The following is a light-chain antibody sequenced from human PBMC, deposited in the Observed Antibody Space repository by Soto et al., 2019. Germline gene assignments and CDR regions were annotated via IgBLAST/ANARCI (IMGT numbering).Light chain of an antibody. CDR2: EVN. CDR3: SSYSTSITVRV. J-gene: IGLJ3*02. Sequence: QSALTQPASVSGSPGQSITISCTGTSSDVGAYDYVSWYQQHPGKAPKLMIYEVNHRPSGISDRFSGSKSGNAASLTISGLQAEDEDDYYCSSYSTSITVRVFGGGTQLTVL. V-gene: IGLV2-14*01. CDR1: SSDVGAYDY.